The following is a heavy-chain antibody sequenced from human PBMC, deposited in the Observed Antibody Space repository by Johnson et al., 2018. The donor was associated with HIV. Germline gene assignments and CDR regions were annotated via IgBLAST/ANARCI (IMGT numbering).Heavy chain of an antibody. CDR3: TTDRPSCRDTSCYNALDI. D-gene: IGHD2-2*02. V-gene: IGHV3-74*02. J-gene: IGHJ3*02. CDR1: GFTFSSYW. CDR2: INSDGSST. Sequence: EVQLVESGGDLVQPGGSLRLSCAASGFTFSSYWMHWVRQAPGKGLVWVSRINSDGSSTSYADSVKGRFTISRDNAKNTLYLQMNSLKTEDTAVYYCTTDRPSCRDTSCYNALDIWGRGTMVTVSS.